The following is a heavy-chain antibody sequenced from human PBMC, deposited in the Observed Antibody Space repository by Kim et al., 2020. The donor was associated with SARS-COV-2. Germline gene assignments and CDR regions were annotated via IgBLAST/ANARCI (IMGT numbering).Heavy chain of an antibody. Sequence: GGSLRLSCAASGFTFSRYAMSWVRQAPGKGLEWVSTIIESGGNTHYADSVKGRFTISRDNSKNTLYLQMNGLRAEDTGVYYCAKDVPPDTIMASFDYWGQAMAIFDDGGQGTLVTVSS. CDR1: GFTFSRYA. CDR3: AKDVPPDTIMASFDYWGQAMAIFDD. V-gene: IGHV3-23*01. J-gene: IGHJ4*02. CDR2: IIESGGNT. D-gene: IGHD3-9*01.